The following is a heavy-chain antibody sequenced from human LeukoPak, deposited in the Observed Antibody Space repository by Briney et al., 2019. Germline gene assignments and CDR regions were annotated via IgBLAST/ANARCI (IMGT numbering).Heavy chain of an antibody. V-gene: IGHV4-4*07. J-gene: IGHJ5*02. Sequence: KPSETLSLTCTVSSGSISSYYWSWIRQPAGKGLEWIGRIYTSGSTNYNPSLKSRVTMSVDTSKNQFSLKLSSVTAADTAVYYCARGDGSGSYYQNWFDPWGQGTLVTVSS. D-gene: IGHD3-10*01. CDR1: SGSISSYY. CDR3: ARGDGSGSYYQNWFDP. CDR2: IYTSGST.